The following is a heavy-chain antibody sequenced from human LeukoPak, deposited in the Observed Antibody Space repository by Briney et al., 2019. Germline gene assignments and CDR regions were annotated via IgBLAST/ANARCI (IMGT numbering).Heavy chain of an antibody. D-gene: IGHD2-2*01. CDR1: GGSISSYY. Sequence: SETLSLTCTVSGGSISSYYWSWIRQPAGKGLEWIGRMQISGITNYNPSLQSRVIMSLDTAKNHFSLKLSSVTAADTAVYYCARDLVVAPYNWFDPWGQGTLVTVSS. CDR3: ARDLVVAPYNWFDP. J-gene: IGHJ5*02. V-gene: IGHV4-4*07. CDR2: MQISGIT.